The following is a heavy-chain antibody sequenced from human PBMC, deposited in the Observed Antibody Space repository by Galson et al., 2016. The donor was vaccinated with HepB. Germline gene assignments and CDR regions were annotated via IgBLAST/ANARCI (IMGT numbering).Heavy chain of an antibody. D-gene: IGHD3-22*01. CDR1: GYSFTSYW. CDR2: IDPSDSYT. J-gene: IGHJ3*02. Sequence: QSGAEVKKPGESLRISCKGSGYSFTSYWISWVRQMPGKGLEWMGRIDPSDSYTNYSPSFQGHVTISADKSISTASLQWSSLKASEPAMYYWARLPNNYYDSSGYRSDAFDSWGQGTMVTVSS. CDR3: ARLPNNYYDSSGYRSDAFDS. V-gene: IGHV5-10-1*01.